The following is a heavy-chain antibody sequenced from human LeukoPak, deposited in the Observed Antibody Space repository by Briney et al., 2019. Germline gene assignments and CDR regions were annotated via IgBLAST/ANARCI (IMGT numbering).Heavy chain of an antibody. V-gene: IGHV3-66*01. D-gene: IGHD1-1*01. CDR1: GFTVSSNY. J-gene: IGHJ4*02. Sequence: GGSLRLSCAASGFTVSSNYMSWVRQAPGKGLEWVSVIYSGGSTYYADSVKGRFTISRDNSKNTLYLQMNSLRAGDTAVYYCARGGRDWNDNTGFDYWGQGTLVTVSS. CDR2: IYSGGST. CDR3: ARGGRDWNDNTGFDY.